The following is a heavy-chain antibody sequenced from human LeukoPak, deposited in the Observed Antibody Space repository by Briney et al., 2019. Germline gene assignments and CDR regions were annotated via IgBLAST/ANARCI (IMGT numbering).Heavy chain of an antibody. CDR2: MNPNSGNT. V-gene: IGHV1-8*01. CDR1: GYTFTSYD. CDR3: ARGHSVYYYDSSGSDY. Sequence: ASVKVSCKASGYTFTSYDINWVGQATGQGLEWMGWMNPNSGNTGYAQKFQGRVTMTRSTSISTAYMELSSLRSEDTAVYYCARGHSVYYYDSSGSDYWGQGTLVTVSS. D-gene: IGHD3-22*01. J-gene: IGHJ4*02.